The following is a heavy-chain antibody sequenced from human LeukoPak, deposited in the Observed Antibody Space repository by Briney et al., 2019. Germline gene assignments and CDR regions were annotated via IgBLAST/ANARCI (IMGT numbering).Heavy chain of an antibody. Sequence: ASVKVSCKASGYTFTGYYMHWVRQAAGQGLEWMGWINPNSGGTNYPQKLQGRVTMTRDTSISTAYMELSRLGSDDTAVYYCARDAHVDSSGPSWFDPWGQGTLVTVSS. CDR2: INPNSGGT. D-gene: IGHD6-19*01. CDR1: GYTFTGYY. V-gene: IGHV1-2*02. J-gene: IGHJ5*02. CDR3: ARDAHVDSSGPSWFDP.